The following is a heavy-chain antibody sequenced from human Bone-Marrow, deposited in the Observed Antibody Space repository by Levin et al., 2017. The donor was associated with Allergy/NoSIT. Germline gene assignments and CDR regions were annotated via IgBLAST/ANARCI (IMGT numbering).Heavy chain of an antibody. CDR2: ISSSGSTI. CDR1: GFTFSDYY. J-gene: IGHJ5*02. CDR3: ARGKEDIVVVDAPDWFDP. Sequence: PGGSLRLSCAASGFTFSDYYMSWIRQAPGKGLEWVSYISSSGSTIYYADSVKGRFTISRDNAKNSLYLQMNSLRAEDTAVYYCARGKEDIVVVDAPDWFDPWGQGTLVTVSS. V-gene: IGHV3-11*01. D-gene: IGHD2-15*01.